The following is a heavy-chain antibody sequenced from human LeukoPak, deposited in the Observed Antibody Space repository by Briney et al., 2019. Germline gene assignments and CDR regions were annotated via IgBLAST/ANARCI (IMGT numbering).Heavy chain of an antibody. V-gene: IGHV3-53*01. D-gene: IGHD3-10*02. CDR1: GFTVSSNY. Sequence: GGSLRLSCAASGFTVSSNYMSWVRQAPGKGLEWVSVIYSGGSTYYADSVKGRFTISRDNSKNTLYLQMNSLRAEDTAVYYCAKGARYYVRAGMDVWGQGTTVTVSS. J-gene: IGHJ6*02. CDR2: IYSGGST. CDR3: AKGARYYVRAGMDV.